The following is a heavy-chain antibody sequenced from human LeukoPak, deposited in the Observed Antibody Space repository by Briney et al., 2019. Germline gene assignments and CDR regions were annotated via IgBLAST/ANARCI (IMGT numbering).Heavy chain of an antibody. V-gene: IGHV3-21*01. CDR3: ARDDFDYYDSSGYA. D-gene: IGHD3-22*01. CDR2: ISSSSSYI. Sequence: GGSLRLSCAASGFTFSSYSMNWVRQAPGKGLEWVSSISSSSSYIYCADSVKGRFTISRDNAKNSLYLQMNSLRAEDTAVYYCARDDFDYYDSSGYAWGQGTLVTVSS. CDR1: GFTFSSYS. J-gene: IGHJ5*02.